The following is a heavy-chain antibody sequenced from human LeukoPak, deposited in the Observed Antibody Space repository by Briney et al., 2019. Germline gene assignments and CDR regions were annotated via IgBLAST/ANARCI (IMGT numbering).Heavy chain of an antibody. CDR2: VHTSGST. CDR3: ARGTTYDGLTAYYFNY. CDR1: GGSINSGNYY. V-gene: IGHV4-61*02. D-gene: IGHD3-22*01. J-gene: IGHJ4*02. Sequence: SETLSLTCTVSGGSINSGNYYWTWIRQPAGKGLEWIGRVHTSGSTRYNPSLKSRVTISLDTSNNQFSLKLNSVTAADTAVYYCARGTTYDGLTAYYFNYWGQGTLVTVSS.